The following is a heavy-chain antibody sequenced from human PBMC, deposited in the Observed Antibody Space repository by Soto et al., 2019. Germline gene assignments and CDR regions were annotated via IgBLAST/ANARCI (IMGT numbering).Heavy chain of an antibody. D-gene: IGHD1-26*01. J-gene: IGHJ6*02. V-gene: IGHV4-39*01. CDR1: GGSISSSSYY. Sequence: PSETLSLTCTVSGGSISSSSYYWGWIRQPPGKGLERIGSIYYSGSTYYNPSLKSRVTISVDTSKNQFSLKLSSVTAADTAVYYCARHAGIVGATAYYYYGMDVWGQGTTVTVSS. CDR3: ARHAGIVGATAYYYYGMDV. CDR2: IYYSGST.